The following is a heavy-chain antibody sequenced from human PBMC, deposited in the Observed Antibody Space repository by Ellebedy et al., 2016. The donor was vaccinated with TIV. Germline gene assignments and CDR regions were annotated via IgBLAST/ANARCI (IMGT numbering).Heavy chain of an antibody. CDR2: IVGSGA. CDR3: AKDRTPGDGYWVFDD. CDR1: GFTFSRFA. D-gene: IGHD5-18*01. V-gene: IGHV3-23*01. J-gene: IGHJ4*02. Sequence: GESLKISCAASGFTFSRFAITWVRQAPGKGLEWVSGIVGSGAQKYADSVKGRFTISRDNSKSTVDLQMNNLRVEDTAVYFCAKDRTPGDGYWVFDDWGQGTLVTVSS.